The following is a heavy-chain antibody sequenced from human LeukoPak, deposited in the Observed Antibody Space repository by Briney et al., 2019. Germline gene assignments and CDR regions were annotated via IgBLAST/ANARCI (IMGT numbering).Heavy chain of an antibody. CDR1: GFTFSGSA. Sequence: GGSLRLSCAASGFTFSGSAMHWVRQAPGKGLEWVGRIRSKANSYATAYAASVKGRFTISRYDSKNTAYLQMNSLKTEDTAVYYCTSFDWDYVWGSYRPLWGQGTLVTVSS. V-gene: IGHV3-73*01. D-gene: IGHD3-16*02. J-gene: IGHJ4*02. CDR3: TSFDWDYVWGSYRPL. CDR2: IRSKANSYAT.